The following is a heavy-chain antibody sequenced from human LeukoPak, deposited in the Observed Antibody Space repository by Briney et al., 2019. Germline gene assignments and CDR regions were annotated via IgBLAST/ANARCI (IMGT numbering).Heavy chain of an antibody. D-gene: IGHD3-10*01. CDR1: GGSISSYY. CDR2: IYYSGST. CDR3: ARHKHRAYGSGRRGWFDP. J-gene: IGHJ5*02. V-gene: IGHV4-59*08. Sequence: SETLSLTCTVSGGSISSYYWSWIRQPPGKGLEWIGYIYYSGSTNYNPSLKSRVTISVDTSKNQFSLKLSSVTAADTAVYYCARHKHRAYGSGRRGWFDPWGQGTLVTVSS.